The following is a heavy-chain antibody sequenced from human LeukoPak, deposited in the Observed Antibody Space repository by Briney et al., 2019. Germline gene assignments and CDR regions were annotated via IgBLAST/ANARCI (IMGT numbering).Heavy chain of an antibody. Sequence: GGSLRLSCAASGFTFSSYWMSWVRQAPGKGLEWVANIKQDGSEKYYVDSVKGRFTISRDNAKNSLYLQMNSLRAEDTAVYYCAKEDDSGSDYVRGSYLKLPSDYWGRGTLVPVSS. D-gene: IGHD3-16*02. CDR3: AKEDDSGSDYVRGSYLKLPSDY. CDR1: GFTFSSYW. CDR2: IKQDGSEK. V-gene: IGHV3-7*01. J-gene: IGHJ4*02.